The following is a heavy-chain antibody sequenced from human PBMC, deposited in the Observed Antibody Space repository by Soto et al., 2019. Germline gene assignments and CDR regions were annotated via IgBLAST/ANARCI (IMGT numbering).Heavy chain of an antibody. Sequence: VPTGGSLRLSCAASGFTFSSYAMSWVRQAPGKGLEWVTEINGSGGNTYYADSVKGRFTISRDNSKNTLYMQMNSLRAEDTAVYYCAKAGASDDWYFDFWGRGTLVTVSS. CDR2: INGSGGNT. CDR3: AKAGASDDWYFDF. D-gene: IGHD3-10*01. V-gene: IGHV3-23*01. CDR1: GFTFSSYA. J-gene: IGHJ2*01.